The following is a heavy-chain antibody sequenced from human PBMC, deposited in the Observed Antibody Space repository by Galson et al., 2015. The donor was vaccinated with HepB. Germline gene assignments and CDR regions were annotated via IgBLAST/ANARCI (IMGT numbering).Heavy chain of an antibody. V-gene: IGHV3-23*01. Sequence: SLRLSCAASGFPFSYYAMTWVRQAPGKGLEWVSAITPSGDNTYSADSLKGRFTIPRDNSKNPVFLQMNSLRADDTAIYFCAKVFPEKTDGWYRQALYYFDSWGHGTRVTVSS. CDR3: AKVFPEKTDGWYRQALYYFDS. CDR2: ITPSGDNT. CDR1: GFPFSYYA. D-gene: IGHD6-19*01. J-gene: IGHJ4*01.